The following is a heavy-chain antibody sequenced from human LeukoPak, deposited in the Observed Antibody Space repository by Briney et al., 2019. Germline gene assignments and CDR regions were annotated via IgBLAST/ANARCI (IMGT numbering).Heavy chain of an antibody. CDR2: INPSGGGT. CDR3: ARERGTWYYFDY. V-gene: IGHV1-46*01. Sequence: ASVKVSCKASGYTFTSYYMHWVRQAPGQGLEWMGIINPSGGGTSYAQKFQGRVTMTRDTSTSTVYMGLSSLRSEDTAVYYCARERGTWYYFDYWGQGTLVTVSS. CDR1: GYTFTSYY. J-gene: IGHJ4*02. D-gene: IGHD3-16*01.